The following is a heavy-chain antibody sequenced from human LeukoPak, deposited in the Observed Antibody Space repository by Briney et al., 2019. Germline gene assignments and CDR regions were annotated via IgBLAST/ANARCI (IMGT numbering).Heavy chain of an antibody. CDR2: IYSGGST. CDR1: GFTVSSYY. J-gene: IGHJ4*02. CDR3: AREAELLQKNTFDY. V-gene: IGHV3-66*01. Sequence: GGSLRLSCAASGFTVSSYYMTWVRQAPGKGLEWVSVIYSGGSTYYADSVKGRVAISRDNSKNTVFLQMNSVRAEDTAVYYCAREAELLQKNTFDYWGQGTLVTVSS. D-gene: IGHD1-26*01.